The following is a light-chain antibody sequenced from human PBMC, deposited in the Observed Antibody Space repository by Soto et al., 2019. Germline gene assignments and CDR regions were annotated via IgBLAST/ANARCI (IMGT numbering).Light chain of an antibody. CDR2: EVT. V-gene: IGLV2-23*02. CDR3: CTYAGHVPK. CDR1: SSDVGYYDL. J-gene: IGLJ3*02. Sequence: QSSLTQPASLSGSPGQSSTISCAGTSSDVGYYDLVSWYQQHPGKAPKLIIFEVTQRPSGISDRFSASKSGFTASLTISGLQPEDEAVYFCCTYAGHVPKFGGGTK.